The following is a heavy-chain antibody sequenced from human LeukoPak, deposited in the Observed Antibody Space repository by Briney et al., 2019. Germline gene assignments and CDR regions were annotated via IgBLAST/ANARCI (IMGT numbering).Heavy chain of an antibody. CDR3: TTVAGRSGAFDI. CDR1: GFTFSNAW. J-gene: IGHJ3*02. Sequence: GGALRLSCAASGFTFSNAWMSWVRQAPGKGLEWVGRIKSKTDGGTTDYAAPVKGRFTISRVDSKNTLYLQMNSLKTEDTAVYYCTTVAGRSGAFDIWGQGTMVTVSS. CDR2: IKSKTDGGTT. D-gene: IGHD3-10*01. V-gene: IGHV3-15*01.